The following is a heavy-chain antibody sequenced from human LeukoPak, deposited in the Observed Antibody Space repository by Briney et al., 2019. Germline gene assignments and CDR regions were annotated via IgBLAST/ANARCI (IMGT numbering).Heavy chain of an antibody. D-gene: IGHD3-3*01. Sequence: GASVKVSCKASGGTFSSYAISWVRQAPGQGLEWMGRIIPILGIANYAQKFQGRVTITADKSTSTAYMELSSLRPEDTAVYYCARDWAGYYDFWSGDALDAFDIWGQGTMVTVSS. CDR2: IIPILGIA. CDR1: GGTFSSYA. V-gene: IGHV1-69*04. J-gene: IGHJ3*02. CDR3: ARDWAGYYDFWSGDALDAFDI.